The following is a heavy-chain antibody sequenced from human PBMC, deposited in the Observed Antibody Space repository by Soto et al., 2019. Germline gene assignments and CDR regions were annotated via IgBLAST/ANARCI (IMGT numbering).Heavy chain of an antibody. Sequence: SVKVSCKASGFTFTNSAVQWVRQARGQRLEWIGWIVVGSGDTNSAQKFQRRVTLTRDMSTSTAYIELSSLRSEDTAVYYCAATIIAAVGTGHYYGMDVWGQGTTVTVSS. CDR1: GFTFTNSA. V-gene: IGHV1-58*01. CDR2: IVVGSGDT. D-gene: IGHD6-13*01. J-gene: IGHJ6*02. CDR3: AATIIAAVGTGHYYGMDV.